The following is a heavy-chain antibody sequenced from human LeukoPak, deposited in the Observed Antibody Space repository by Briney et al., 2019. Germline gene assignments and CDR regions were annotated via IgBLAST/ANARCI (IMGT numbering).Heavy chain of an antibody. D-gene: IGHD1-26*01. CDR3: VRDRGGRSGAIYYDAFDV. CDR2: IDQGGSTK. CDR1: GFTFNTYW. J-gene: IGHJ3*01. V-gene: IGHV3-7*01. Sequence: GGSLRLSCAASGFTFNTYWMIWVRQAPGKGLEWVANIDQGGSTKYYVDSLKGRFTISRDNAKNSLYLQMNSLRAEDTAVYYCVRDRGGRSGAIYYDAFDVWGQGTMVTVSS.